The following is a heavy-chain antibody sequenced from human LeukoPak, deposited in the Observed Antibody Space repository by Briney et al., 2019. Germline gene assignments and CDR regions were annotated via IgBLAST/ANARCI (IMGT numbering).Heavy chain of an antibody. D-gene: IGHD2-21*01. V-gene: IGHV1-69*08. CDR1: GGVFTTYT. J-gene: IGHJ4*02. Sequence: AASVKVSCKASGGVFTTYTMSWVRQAPGQRLEWMGSIIPFLGTTNYAQKFQGRVTITADEPTRTAYMELPYVRSDDTAVYYCTIIPNVIVFTHYFEYWGQGTLVTVSS. CDR2: IIPFLGTT. CDR3: TIIPNVIVFTHYFEY.